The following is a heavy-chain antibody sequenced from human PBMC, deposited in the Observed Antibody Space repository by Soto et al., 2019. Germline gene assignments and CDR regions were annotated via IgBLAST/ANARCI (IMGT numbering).Heavy chain of an antibody. Sequence: SETLSLTCTVSGGSISSSSYYWGWIRQPPGKGLEWIGSIYYSGSTYYNPSLKSRVTISVDTSKNQFSLKLSSVTAADTAVYYCARRLWLNDAFDIWGQGTRVNVSS. CDR1: GGSISSSSYY. V-gene: IGHV4-39*01. D-gene: IGHD5-18*01. J-gene: IGHJ3*02. CDR2: IYYSGST. CDR3: ARRLWLNDAFDI.